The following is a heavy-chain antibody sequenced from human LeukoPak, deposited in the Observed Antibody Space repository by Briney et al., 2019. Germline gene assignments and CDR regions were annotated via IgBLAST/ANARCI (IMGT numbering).Heavy chain of an antibody. CDR2: INHSGST. V-gene: IGHV4-34*01. D-gene: IGHD1-7*01. CDR3: ARLFITGTTHFDY. Sequence: SETLSLTCAVYGGSFSGYYWSWIRQPPGKGLEWIGEINHSGSTNYNPSLKSRVTISVDTSKNQFSLKLSSVTAADTAVYYCARLFITGTTHFDYWGQGTLVTVSS. J-gene: IGHJ4*02. CDR1: GGSFSGYY.